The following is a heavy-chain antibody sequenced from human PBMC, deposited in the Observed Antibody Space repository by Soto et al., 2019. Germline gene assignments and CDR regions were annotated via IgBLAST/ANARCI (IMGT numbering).Heavy chain of an antibody. CDR3: ARGQQAAIGDYYYHGPVV. CDR2: IRSRAKNYAT. J-gene: IGHJ6*02. V-gene: IGHV3-73*01. Sequence: PGGSLREEGGADEVNIRGSAMQWDRQEPGKGWEGVGRIRSRAKNYATSSGESVRVRFTFFRDVLKNMAYLQRNTLKPEATAIYYCARGQQAAIGDYYYHGPVVWGPGTSVTVSS. D-gene: IGHD3-10*01. CDR1: EVNIRGSA.